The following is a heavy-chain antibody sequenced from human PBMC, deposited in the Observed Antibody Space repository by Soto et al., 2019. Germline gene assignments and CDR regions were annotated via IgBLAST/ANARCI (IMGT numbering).Heavy chain of an antibody. J-gene: IGHJ4*02. D-gene: IGHD5-12*01. CDR3: AKMVHGGYVSYFDS. CDR1: GLTFTSYA. CDR2: TSGSGDTT. Sequence: PGGSVRLSSEASGLTFTSYAMSWVRQAPGKGLEWVSATSGSGDTTYYADSVKGRFTISRDNSEKRLYLQMNSLRAEDTAVYYCAKMVHGGYVSYFDSWGQGTLVTVSS. V-gene: IGHV3-23*01.